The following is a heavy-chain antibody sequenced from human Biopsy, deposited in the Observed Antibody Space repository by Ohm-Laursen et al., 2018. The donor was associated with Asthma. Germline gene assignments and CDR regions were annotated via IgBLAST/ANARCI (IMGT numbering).Heavy chain of an antibody. CDR2: VYYTGNT. Sequence: TLSLTWTVSGASVSTPNYWAWIRQPPGKRLEWVGSVYYTGNTYYNQSLKSRLSLSVDTSRSQFSLRLRSVTAADTAVYYCAKIYDRLVLYGMDVWGQGTTVTVSS. J-gene: IGHJ6*02. V-gene: IGHV4-38-2*02. D-gene: IGHD6-19*01. CDR3: AKIYDRLVLYGMDV. CDR1: GASVSTPNY.